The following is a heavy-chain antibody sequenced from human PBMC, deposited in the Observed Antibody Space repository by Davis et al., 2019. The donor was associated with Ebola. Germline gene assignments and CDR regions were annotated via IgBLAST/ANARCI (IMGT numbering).Heavy chain of an antibody. CDR1: GGSINNYF. D-gene: IGHD4-17*01. CDR2: IHYLGNI. CDR3: ARGNYGDYIVLYYYNMDV. V-gene: IGHV4-59*01. J-gene: IGHJ6*02. Sequence: SETLSLTCTVSGGSINNYFWSWIRQPPGKGLEWIGNIHYLGNINYNPSLKSRVTMSVDTSKNQFSLKLSSVTAADTAVYYCARGNYGDYIVLYYYNMDVWGQGTTVTVSS.